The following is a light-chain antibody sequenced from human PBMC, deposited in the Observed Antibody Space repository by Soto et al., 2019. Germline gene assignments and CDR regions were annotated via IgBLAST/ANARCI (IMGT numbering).Light chain of an antibody. CDR3: QPHNNWPVVT. V-gene: IGKV3-15*01. CDR1: RIISRN. J-gene: IGKJ4*01. CDR2: GAS. Sequence: EMVMTQSPVTLSGSQGERVTLSCRSSRIISRNLAWYQQKPGQAPRLLIYGASTRATGIPDRFSGSGSGTDFTLTITSLQSEDFAMYYCQPHNNWPVVTFGGGTRVEIK.